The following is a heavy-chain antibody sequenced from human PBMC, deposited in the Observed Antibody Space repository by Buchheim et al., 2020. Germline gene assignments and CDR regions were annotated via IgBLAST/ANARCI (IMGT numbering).Heavy chain of an antibody. CDR2: IGTAGDT. CDR1: GFTFSSYD. CDR3: ARGSTGITGTTPYDY. V-gene: IGHV3-13*04. Sequence: EVQLVESGGGLVQPGGSLRLSCAASGFTFSSYDMHWVRQATGKGLEWVSAIGTAGDTYYPGSVKGRFTISRENAKNPLYLQMNSLRAGDTAVYYCARGSTGITGTTPYDYWGQGTL. D-gene: IGHD1-7*01. J-gene: IGHJ4*02.